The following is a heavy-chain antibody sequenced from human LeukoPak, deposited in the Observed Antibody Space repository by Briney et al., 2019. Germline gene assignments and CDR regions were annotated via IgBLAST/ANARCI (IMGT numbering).Heavy chain of an antibody. J-gene: IGHJ4*02. Sequence: GGSLRLSCAASGFTFSNYAMSWVRQAPGKGLEWVSDINGSGGRTYYADSVKGRFTISRDNSKNTLYLQMNSLRAEDTAVYYCARGPSGYHNTGGQGTLVTVSS. CDR3: ARGPSGYHNT. CDR1: GFTFSNYA. CDR2: INGSGGRT. V-gene: IGHV3-23*01. D-gene: IGHD5-12*01.